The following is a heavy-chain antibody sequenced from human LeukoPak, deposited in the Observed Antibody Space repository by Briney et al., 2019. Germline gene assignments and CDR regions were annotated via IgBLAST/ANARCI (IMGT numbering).Heavy chain of an antibody. CDR2: IWYDGSNK. Sequence: GGSLRLSCAASGFTFSSYDMHWVRQAPGKGLEWVALIWYDGSNKNYADSVKGRFTISRDNSKNTLFLQMNSLRAEDTPVYYCAREASDAFDIWGQGTMVTVSS. CDR3: AREASDAFDI. J-gene: IGHJ3*02. V-gene: IGHV3-33*01. CDR1: GFTFSSYD.